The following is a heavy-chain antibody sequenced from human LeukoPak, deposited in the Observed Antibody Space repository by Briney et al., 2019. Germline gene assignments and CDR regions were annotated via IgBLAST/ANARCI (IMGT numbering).Heavy chain of an antibody. Sequence: SVKVSCKASGGTFSSYAISWVRQAPGQGLEWMGRIIPILGIANYAQKFQGRVTITADESTSTAYMELSSLRSEDTAVYYCARDLFEYSSSWAYWGQGTLVTVSS. V-gene: IGHV1-69*04. CDR2: IIPILGIA. J-gene: IGHJ4*02. CDR1: GGTFSSYA. CDR3: ARDLFEYSSSWAY. D-gene: IGHD6-6*01.